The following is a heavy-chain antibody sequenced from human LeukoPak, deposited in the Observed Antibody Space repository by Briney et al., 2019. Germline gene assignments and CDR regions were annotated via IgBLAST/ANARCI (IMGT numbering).Heavy chain of an antibody. Sequence: GMSLRLSCVGSAFTFDSYPMYWVRQAPGKGMEWVSIISSDRSHRDYADSLKGRFTISIDNPKNTVYLQMNSLRPDDTAVYYCVRGGRGGREIPTFGVRIILTAFDVWGKGTDVTVS. V-gene: IGHV3-30*04. D-gene: IGHD3-3*01. CDR2: ISSDRSHR. CDR1: AFTFDSYP. J-gene: IGHJ3*01. CDR3: VRGGRGGREIPTFGVRIILTAFDV.